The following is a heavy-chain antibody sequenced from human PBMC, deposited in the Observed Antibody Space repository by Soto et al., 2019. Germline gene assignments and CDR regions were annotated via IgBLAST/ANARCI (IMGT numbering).Heavy chain of an antibody. D-gene: IGHD3-22*01. V-gene: IGHV4-59*01. CDR2: IYYSGST. J-gene: IGHJ4*02. CDR1: GGSISSYY. CDR3: ARESGYYYDSSGYLDH. Sequence: PSETLSLTCTVSGGSISSYYWSWIRQPPGKGLEWIGYIYYSGSTNYNPSLKSRVTISVDTSKNQFSLKLSSVTAADTAVYYCARESGYYYDSSGYLDHWGQGTLVTVSS.